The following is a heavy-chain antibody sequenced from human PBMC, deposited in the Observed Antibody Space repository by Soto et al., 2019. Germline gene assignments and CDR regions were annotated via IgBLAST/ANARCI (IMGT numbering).Heavy chain of an antibody. CDR1: GGSISSSSYY. CDR3: ARGGGIVGATDIDY. J-gene: IGHJ4*02. CDR2: IYYSGST. V-gene: IGHV4-39*01. Sequence: QLQLQESGPGLVKPSETLSLTCTVSGGSISSSSYYWGWIRQPPGKGLEWIGSIYYSGSTYYNPSLKSRVTISVDTSKNQFALKLSSVTAADTAVYYCARGGGIVGATDIDYWGQGTLVTVSS. D-gene: IGHD1-26*01.